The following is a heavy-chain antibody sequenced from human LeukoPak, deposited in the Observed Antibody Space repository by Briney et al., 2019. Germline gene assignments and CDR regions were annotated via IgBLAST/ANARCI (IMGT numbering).Heavy chain of an antibody. CDR2: ISYDGRNK. V-gene: IGHV3-30*04. CDR1: GFTFSSYA. CDR3: ARDEWVCSGGSCYPLLYYYYGMDV. D-gene: IGHD2-15*01. Sequence: GGSLRLSCAASGFTFSSYAMHWVRQAPGKGLEWVAVISYDGRNKYYADSVKGRFTISRDNSKNTLYLQMNSLRAEDTAVYYCARDEWVCSGGSCYPLLYYYYGMDVWGQGTTVTVSS. J-gene: IGHJ6*02.